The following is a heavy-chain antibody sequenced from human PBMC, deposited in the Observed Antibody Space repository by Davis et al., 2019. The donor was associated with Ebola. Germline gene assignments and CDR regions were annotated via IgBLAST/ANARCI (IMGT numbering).Heavy chain of an antibody. Sequence: MPSETLSLTCAVYGGSFSGYYWTWIRQPPGKGLEWIGEINHSGSTNYNPSLKSRVTISVDTSKNQFSLKLSSVTAADTAVYYCARRGVYGDYRYYFDYWGQGTLVTVSS. J-gene: IGHJ4*02. D-gene: IGHD4-17*01. CDR1: GGSFSGYY. CDR3: ARRGVYGDYRYYFDY. V-gene: IGHV4-34*01. CDR2: INHSGST.